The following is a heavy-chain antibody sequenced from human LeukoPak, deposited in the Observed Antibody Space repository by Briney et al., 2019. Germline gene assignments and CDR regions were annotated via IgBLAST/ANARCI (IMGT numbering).Heavy chain of an antibody. V-gene: IGHV1-2*02. D-gene: IGHD5-24*01. CDR1: GYTFTGYY. CDR3: ARGGGSRRDGYIGLLDY. J-gene: IGHJ4*02. Sequence: ASVKVSCKASGYTFTGYYMHRVRQAPGQGLEWMGWINPNSGGTNYAQKLQGRVTMTRDTSTSTAYMELRSLRSDDTAVYYCARGGGSRRDGYIGLLDYWGQGTLVTVSS. CDR2: INPNSGGT.